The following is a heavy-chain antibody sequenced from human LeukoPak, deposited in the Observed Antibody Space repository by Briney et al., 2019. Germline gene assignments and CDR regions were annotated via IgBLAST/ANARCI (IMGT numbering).Heavy chain of an antibody. D-gene: IGHD3-10*01. CDR1: GFSFSSYW. CDR2: IKQDGSEK. V-gene: IGHV3-7*01. Sequence: GGSLRLSCAASGFSFSSYWMSWVRQAPGKGLEWVANIKQDGSEKYYVDSVKGRFTISRDNAKNSLYLQMNSLRAEDTAVYYCARLAGGSGSWGFYYYYYYMDVWGKGTTVTISS. CDR3: ARLAGGSGSWGFYYYYYYMDV. J-gene: IGHJ6*03.